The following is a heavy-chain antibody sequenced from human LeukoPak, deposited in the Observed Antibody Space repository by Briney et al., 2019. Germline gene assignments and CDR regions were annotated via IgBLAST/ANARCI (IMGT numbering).Heavy chain of an antibody. CDR1: GYSFTSYW. V-gene: IGHV5-51*01. CDR3: ARLVGYCSSTSCYTPFDY. D-gene: IGHD2-2*02. Sequence: VASVKISCKGSGYSFTSYWIGWVRQMPGKGLEWMGIIYPGDSDTRYSPSFQGQVTISADKSISTAYLQWSSLKASDTAMYYCARLVGYCSSTSCYTPFDYWGQGTLVTVSS. J-gene: IGHJ4*02. CDR2: IYPGDSDT.